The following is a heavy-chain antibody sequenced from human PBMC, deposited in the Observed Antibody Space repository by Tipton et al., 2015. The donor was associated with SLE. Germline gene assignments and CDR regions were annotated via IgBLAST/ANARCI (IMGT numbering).Heavy chain of an antibody. D-gene: IGHD2-2*01. J-gene: IGHJ4*02. Sequence: TLSLTCTVSGDSVRANYWSWIRQSPGKGLEWIGFKSTTGTTIYNPSLKSRVTIAVDTSKNQFSLILSSVTAADTAVYYCARVVVECTSISCYNFDSWGQGTLVTVSS. CDR3: ARVVVECTSISCYNFDS. CDR2: KSTTGTT. CDR1: GDSVRANY. V-gene: IGHV4-4*08.